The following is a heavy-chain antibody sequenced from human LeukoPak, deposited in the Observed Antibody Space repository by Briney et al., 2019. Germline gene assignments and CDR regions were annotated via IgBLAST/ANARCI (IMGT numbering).Heavy chain of an antibody. Sequence: GGSLRLSCAASGFTFSTAWMSWVRQGPGKGLEWVGRIKSKADGGTTDYVAPVKGRFTISRDDSKNTVYLQMNSLKTEDTAVYYCTTDGGDYDDYWGQGTLVTVSS. D-gene: IGHD3-16*01. CDR3: TTDGGDYDDY. J-gene: IGHJ4*02. V-gene: IGHV3-15*01. CDR1: GFTFSTAW. CDR2: IKSKADGGTT.